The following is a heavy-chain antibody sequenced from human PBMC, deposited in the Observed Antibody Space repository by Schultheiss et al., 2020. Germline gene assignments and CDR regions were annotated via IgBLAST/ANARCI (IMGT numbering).Heavy chain of an antibody. J-gene: IGHJ6*02. CDR1: GFSLSTSGVG. V-gene: IGHV2-70*04. D-gene: IGHD6-13*01. CDR2: IDWGDAE. CDR3: ARSPGTEYYYGLDV. Sequence: SGPTLVKPTQTLTLTCTFSGFSLSTSGVGVSWIRQPPGKALEWLARIDWGDAEFYNTSLRTRLTISKDTSSNQVVLTLTNMDPVDTATYYCARSPGTEYYYGLDVWGQGTTVTVSS.